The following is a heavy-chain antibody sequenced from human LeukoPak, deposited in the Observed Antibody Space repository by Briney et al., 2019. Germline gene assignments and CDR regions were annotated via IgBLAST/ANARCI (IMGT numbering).Heavy chain of an antibody. V-gene: IGHV3-30-3*01. CDR3: VRDLGGRSGH. J-gene: IGHJ4*02. Sequence: GGSLRLSCAASGFTFSSYATHWVRQAPGKRLEWVAVISYDGSNKYYADSVKGRSTIFRDNAKNTLYLQMNSLRAEDTAVYYCVRDLGGRSGHWGQGTLVTVSS. D-gene: IGHD1-26*01. CDR2: ISYDGSNK. CDR1: GFTFSSYA.